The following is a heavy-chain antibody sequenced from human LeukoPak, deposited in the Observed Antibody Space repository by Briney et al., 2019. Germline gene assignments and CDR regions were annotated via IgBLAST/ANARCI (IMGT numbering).Heavy chain of an antibody. CDR2: IFYSGST. V-gene: IGHV4-31*03. J-gene: IGHJ5*01. CDR3: VRDLLGPFDS. CDR1: GGSISSSSYF. Sequence: SETLSLTCTVSGGSISSSSYFWGWIRQHPGKGLEWIGYIFYSGSTSYNPSLKSRVIMSVDTSKNQFSLKLNSVTAADTAVYYCVRDLLGPFDSWGQGTLVTVSS.